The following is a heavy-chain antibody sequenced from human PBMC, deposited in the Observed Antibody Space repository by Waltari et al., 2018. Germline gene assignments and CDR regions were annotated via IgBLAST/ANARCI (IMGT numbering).Heavy chain of an antibody. D-gene: IGHD3-10*01. CDR1: GFLFSKSD. CDR2: MRYDGSTR. J-gene: IGHJ6*02. Sequence: QEHLLQSGGGVVHPGGSLRLSCEASGFLFSKSDRNWVRQAPGKGLEWVAVMRYDGSTRYYADSVKGRFTISRDNSKNTLHLQMNSLRAEDTALYYCAKDRSSDFYYGMDVWGQGTTVTVSS. V-gene: IGHV3-33*06. CDR3: AKDRSSDFYYGMDV.